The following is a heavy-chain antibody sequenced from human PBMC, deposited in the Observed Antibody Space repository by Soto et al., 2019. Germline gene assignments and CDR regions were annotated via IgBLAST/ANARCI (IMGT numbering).Heavy chain of an antibody. Sequence: EVQRVESGGGLVQPGESLKLSCAASGFTLSGSAVHWVRQASGKGLEWVGRMRSKTHSYATENIASVKGRFTMSRDDSNNTAYLQMNGLKTDDTAVYYCTRSGGSYSFGYWGQGTLVTVSS. V-gene: IGHV3-73*02. CDR1: GFTLSGSA. J-gene: IGHJ4*02. CDR3: TRSGGSYSFGY. D-gene: IGHD1-26*01. CDR2: MRSKTHSYAT.